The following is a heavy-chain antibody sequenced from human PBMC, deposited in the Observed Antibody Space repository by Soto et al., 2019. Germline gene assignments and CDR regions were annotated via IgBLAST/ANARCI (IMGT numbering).Heavy chain of an antibody. J-gene: IGHJ4*02. CDR3: ASTTYYYDSSGYYYDY. V-gene: IGHV1-69*01. D-gene: IGHD3-22*01. Sequence: QVQLVQSGAEVKKPGSSVKVSCKASGGTFSSYAISWVRQAPGQGLDWMGGIIPIFGTANSAQKFQGSVKITADESTSTAHMELSSLRSEDTAVYYCASTTYYYDSSGYYYDYWGQGTLVTVSS. CDR1: GGTFSSYA. CDR2: IIPIFGTA.